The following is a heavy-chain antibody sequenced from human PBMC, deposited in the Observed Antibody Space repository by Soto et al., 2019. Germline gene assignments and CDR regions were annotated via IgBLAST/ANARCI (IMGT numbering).Heavy chain of an antibody. CDR1: VFTFSSYS. CDR3: AKKVNSCSGSQYVDY. V-gene: IGHV3-23*01. CDR2: FRGSGDDGTT. Sequence: EVQLLESGGGLVQPGGSLRLSCAASVFTFSSYSMSWVRQAPGKGLEWVSGFRGSGDDGTTYYADSVKGRFTISRDNSKNMLFLQMNILRAEDTAIYYCAKKVNSCSGSQYVDYWGQGTLVTVSS. D-gene: IGHD3-10*02. J-gene: IGHJ4*02.